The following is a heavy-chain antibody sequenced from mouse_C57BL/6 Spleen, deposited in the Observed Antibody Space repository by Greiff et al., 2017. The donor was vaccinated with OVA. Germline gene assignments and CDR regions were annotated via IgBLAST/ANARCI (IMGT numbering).Heavy chain of an antibody. J-gene: IGHJ1*03. CDR1: GYTFTDYE. CDR3: TRSDDGYYWYFDV. D-gene: IGHD2-3*01. CDR2: IDPETGST. V-gene: IGHV1-15*01. Sequence: QVQLQQSGAELVRPGASVTLSCKASGYTFTDYEMHWVKQTPVHGLEWIGAIDPETGSTAYNQKFKGKAILTADKSSSTAYMELRSLTSEDSAVYYCTRSDDGYYWYFDVWGTGTTVTVSS.